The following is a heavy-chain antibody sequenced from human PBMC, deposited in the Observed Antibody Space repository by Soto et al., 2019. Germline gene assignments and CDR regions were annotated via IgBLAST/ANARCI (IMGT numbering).Heavy chain of an antibody. D-gene: IGHD3-16*01. Sequence: QVQLQESGPGLVKPSQTLSLTCTVSGGSISSGGYYWSWIRQHPGKGLEWIGYIYYSGGTYYNPFLRSRVTISVDTSKNQFSLKLSSVTAADTAVYYCARVGGNNWFDPWGQGTLVTVSS. J-gene: IGHJ5*02. V-gene: IGHV4-31*03. CDR2: IYYSGGT. CDR3: ARVGGNNWFDP. CDR1: GGSISSGGYY.